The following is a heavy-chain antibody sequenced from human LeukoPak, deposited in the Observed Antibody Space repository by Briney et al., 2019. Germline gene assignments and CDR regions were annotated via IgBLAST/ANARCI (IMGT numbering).Heavy chain of an antibody. CDR3: AREGRGYCSSTSCYLGFDY. D-gene: IGHD2-2*01. Sequence: GGALRLSCAASGLTFSSYWMSWVGQAPGKGVEGVANIKQDGSEKYYVDSVKRLFTISTDTAKNLLYLQMNSLRAEDTAVYYCAREGRGYCSSTSCYLGFDYWGQGTLVTVSS. CDR2: IKQDGSEK. V-gene: IGHV3-7*01. J-gene: IGHJ4*02. CDR1: GLTFSSYW.